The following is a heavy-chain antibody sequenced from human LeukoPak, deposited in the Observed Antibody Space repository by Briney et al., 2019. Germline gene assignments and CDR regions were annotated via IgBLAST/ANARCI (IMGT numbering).Heavy chain of an antibody. CDR2: IT. J-gene: IGHJ6*02. CDR1: GFTFSAYG. CDR3: ARSIVVVPAANPYYYYYYGMDV. D-gene: IGHD2-2*01. V-gene: IGHV3-23*01. Sequence: GGSLRLSCAASGFTFSAYGMSWIRQAPGKGLEWVSAITYYADSVKGRFTISRDNSKNTLYLQMNSLRAEDTALYYCARSIVVVPAANPYYYYYYGMDVWGQGTAVTVSS.